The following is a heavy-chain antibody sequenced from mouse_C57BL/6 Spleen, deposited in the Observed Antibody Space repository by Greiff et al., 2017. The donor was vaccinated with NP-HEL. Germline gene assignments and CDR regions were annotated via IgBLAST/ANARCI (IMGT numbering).Heavy chain of an antibody. Sequence: VQLQQSGPELVKPGASVKISCKASGYSFTGYYMNWVKQSPEKSLEWIGEINPSTGGTTYNQKFKAKATLTVDKSSSTAYMQLKSLTSEDSAVYYCARIYGSSLDFDYWGQGTTLTVSS. V-gene: IGHV1-42*01. CDR1: GYSFTGYY. CDR2: INPSTGGT. J-gene: IGHJ2*01. D-gene: IGHD1-1*01. CDR3: ARIYGSSLDFDY.